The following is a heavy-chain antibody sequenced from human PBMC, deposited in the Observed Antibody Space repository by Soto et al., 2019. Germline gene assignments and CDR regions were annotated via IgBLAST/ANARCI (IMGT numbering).Heavy chain of an antibody. CDR2: ISSNDEK. CDR3: ARVLYYAIEV. CDR1: GFSLSHPRMG. J-gene: IGHJ6*02. Sequence: QVTLKESGPVLVKPTETLTLTCTVSGFSLSHPRMGVSWIRQPPGKALEWLAHISSNDEKSYTTSLKSTITISKDTSKSQVVLIMTNIFPVDTSTYSCARVLYYAIEVWGQGTTVTVSS. V-gene: IGHV2-26*01.